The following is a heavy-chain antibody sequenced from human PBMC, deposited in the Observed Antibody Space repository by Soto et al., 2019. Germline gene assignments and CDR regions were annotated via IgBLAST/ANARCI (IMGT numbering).Heavy chain of an antibody. Sequence: QITLKESGPPLVKPTQTLTLTCTFSGFSLSTSGVGVGWIRQPPGKALEWLALIYWDDDKRYSPSLKSRLTITKDTSKNQVVLTMTNMDPVDTATYYCAHRRGADGDYKVSWFDPWGQGTLVTVSS. CDR2: IYWDDDK. CDR1: GFSLSTSGVG. V-gene: IGHV2-5*02. J-gene: IGHJ5*02. D-gene: IGHD4-17*01. CDR3: AHRRGADGDYKVSWFDP.